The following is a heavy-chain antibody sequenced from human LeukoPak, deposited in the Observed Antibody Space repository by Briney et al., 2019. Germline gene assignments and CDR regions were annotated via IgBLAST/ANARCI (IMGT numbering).Heavy chain of an antibody. D-gene: IGHD5-12*01. CDR2: IIPIFGTA. J-gene: IGHJ6*02. CDR3: ARDPGWNVATINPNYYYGMDV. V-gene: IGHV1-69*05. Sequence: SVKVSCKASGGTFSSYAISWVRQAPGQGLEWMGGIIPIFGTANYAQKFQGRVTITTDESTSTAYMELSSLRSEDTAVYYCARDPGWNVATINPNYYYGMDVWGQGTTVTVSS. CDR1: GGTFSSYA.